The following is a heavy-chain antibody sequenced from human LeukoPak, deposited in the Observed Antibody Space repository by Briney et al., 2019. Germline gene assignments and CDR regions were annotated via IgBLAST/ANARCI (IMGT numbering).Heavy chain of an antibody. Sequence: SETLSLTCTVSGGSISSYYWSWIQQPPGKGLEWIGYIYYSGSTNYNPSLKSRVTISVDTSKNQFSLKLSSVTAADTAVYYCARVRANWFDPWGQGTLVTVSS. V-gene: IGHV4-59*01. CDR1: GGSISSYY. J-gene: IGHJ5*02. CDR3: ARVRANWFDP. CDR2: IYYSGST.